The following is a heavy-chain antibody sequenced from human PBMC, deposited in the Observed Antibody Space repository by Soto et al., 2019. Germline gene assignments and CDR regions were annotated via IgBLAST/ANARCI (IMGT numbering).Heavy chain of an antibody. CDR1: GFTFDDNA. Sequence: GGSLRLSCAVSGFTFDDNAMHWVRQAPEKGLEWVSGINWKSDIGYADSVKGRFTISRDNAENSLYLQMNSLGAEDTALHYCAISQDRGGRTTFIYWGQGTQGTVSA. D-gene: IGHD3-16*01. CDR3: AISQDRGGRTTFIY. CDR2: INWKSDI. V-gene: IGHV3-9*01. J-gene: IGHJ4*02.